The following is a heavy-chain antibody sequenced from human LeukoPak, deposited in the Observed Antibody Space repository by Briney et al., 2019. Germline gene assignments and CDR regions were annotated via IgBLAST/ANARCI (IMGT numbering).Heavy chain of an antibody. V-gene: IGHV1-18*01. CDR2: ISPYNDNT. CDR3: AREGHEYGDYTPDY. J-gene: IGHJ4*02. CDR1: GYNFINFG. Sequence: GASVTVSCKASGYNFINFGIIWVRQAPGQGLEWMGWISPYNDNTNYAQSVQGRVAMTTDTSTRTVYMELRSLTSDDTAVYYCAREGHEYGDYTPDYWGQGTPVTVSS. D-gene: IGHD4-17*01.